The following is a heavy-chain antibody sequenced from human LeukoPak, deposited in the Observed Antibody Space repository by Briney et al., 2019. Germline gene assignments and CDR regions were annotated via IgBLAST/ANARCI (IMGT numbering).Heavy chain of an antibody. D-gene: IGHD1-14*01. V-gene: IGHV3-48*03. Sequence: GRSLRLSCAASGFTFSSYETNWVRQAPGKRLDWVSDIGSSGRTIYYAVSVKRRLTISRENAKRSLYLQMNGLTAEDTAVYYCARRPIWYDRQFETWGQGTMVTVSS. CDR3: ARRPIWYDRQFET. CDR1: GFTFSSYE. J-gene: IGHJ3*02. CDR2: IGSSGRTI.